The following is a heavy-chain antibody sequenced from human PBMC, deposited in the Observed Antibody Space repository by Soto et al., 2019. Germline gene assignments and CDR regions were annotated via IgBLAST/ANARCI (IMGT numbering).Heavy chain of an antibody. D-gene: IGHD2-15*01. CDR1: GHTFTSYG. V-gene: IGHV1-18*01. CDR3: ARTYLGYCSGGSCRYFDY. CDR2: INAYNGNT. J-gene: IGHJ4*02. Sequence: ASVKVSCKASGHTFTSYGISWVRQAPGQGLEWMGWINAYNGNTNYAQKLQGRVTMTTDTSTSTAYMELRSLRSDDTAVYYCARTYLGYCSGGSCRYFDYWGQGTLVTVSS.